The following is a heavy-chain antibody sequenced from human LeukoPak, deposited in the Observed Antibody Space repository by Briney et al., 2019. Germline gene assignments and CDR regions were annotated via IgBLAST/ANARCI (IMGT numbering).Heavy chain of an antibody. J-gene: IGHJ5*02. V-gene: IGHV3-30*02. CDR1: GFTFSNYG. Sequence: GGSLRLSCAASGFTFSNYGMHWVRQAPGKGLEWVAFIQFDENNKYYADSVKGRFAISRDNSRNTLYLQMNGLTPEDTAVYHCAKDRCSSTSCPNWFGPWGQGTLVTVSS. CDR2: IQFDENNK. D-gene: IGHD2-2*01. CDR3: AKDRCSSTSCPNWFGP.